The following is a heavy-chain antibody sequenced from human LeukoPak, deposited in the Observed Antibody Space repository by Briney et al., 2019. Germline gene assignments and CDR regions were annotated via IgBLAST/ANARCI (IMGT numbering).Heavy chain of an antibody. CDR1: GGSISSSSYY. J-gene: IGHJ1*01. D-gene: IGHD1-26*01. CDR3: ARLPPRRIVGTTKGYFQH. CDR2: INHSGST. Sequence: PSETLSLTCTVSGGSISSSSYYWGWIRQPPGKGLEWIGEINHSGSTNYNPSLKSRVTISVDTSKNQFSLKLSSVTAADTAVYYCARLPPRRIVGTTKGYFQHWGQGTLVTVSS. V-gene: IGHV4-39*07.